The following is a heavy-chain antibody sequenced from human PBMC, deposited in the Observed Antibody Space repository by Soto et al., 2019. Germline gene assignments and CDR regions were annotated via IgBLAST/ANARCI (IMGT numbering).Heavy chain of an antibody. V-gene: IGHV1-69*13. CDR1: GGTFSSYA. D-gene: IGHD6-13*01. J-gene: IGHJ6*02. Sequence: SVKVSCKASGGTFSSYAISWVRQAPGQGLEWMGGIIPIFGTANYAQKFQGRVTITADESTSTAYMELSSLRSEDTAVYYCTLSSWVYGYYYYGMDVWGQGTTVTVSS. CDR2: IIPIFGTA. CDR3: TLSSWVYGYYYYGMDV.